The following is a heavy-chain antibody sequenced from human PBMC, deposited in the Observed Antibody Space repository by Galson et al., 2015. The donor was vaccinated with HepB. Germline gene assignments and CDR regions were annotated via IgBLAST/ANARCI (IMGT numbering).Heavy chain of an antibody. CDR2: ISSSGSYI. D-gene: IGHD3-22*01. CDR1: GFTSSAFA. CDR3: AREQYDNALGYHGLDV. J-gene: IGHJ6*02. Sequence: SLRLSCAASGFTSSAFAMNWVRQAPGKGLEWVSSISSSGSYIKYADSVKGRFTISRDNVKNSLFLQMNSLRAEDTALYYCAREQYDNALGYHGLDVWGQGTTVIVSS. V-gene: IGHV3-21*01.